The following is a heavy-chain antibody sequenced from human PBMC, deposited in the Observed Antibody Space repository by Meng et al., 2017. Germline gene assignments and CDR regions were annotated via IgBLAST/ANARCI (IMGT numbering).Heavy chain of an antibody. D-gene: IGHD3-22*01. J-gene: IGHJ4*02. CDR1: GFTFSSYA. V-gene: IGHV3-30*04. Sequence: GESLKISCAASGFTFSSYAMHWVRQAPGKGLERVPVISYDGSNKYYADSVKGRFTISRDNSKNTLYLKMNSLRAEDTAVYYCARDQDYYDSSGSLKMDYWGQGTLVTVSS. CDR2: ISYDGSNK. CDR3: ARDQDYYDSSGSLKMDY.